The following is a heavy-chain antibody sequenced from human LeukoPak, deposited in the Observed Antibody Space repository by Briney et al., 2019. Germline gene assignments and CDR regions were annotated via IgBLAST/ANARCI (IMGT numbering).Heavy chain of an antibody. CDR1: GXTFSNYW. CDR3: ARDPYSSTWSYGMDV. J-gene: IGHJ6*02. CDR2: IKQDGSEE. D-gene: IGHD6-6*01. V-gene: IGHV3-7*05. Sequence: GGSLRLSCAASGXTFSNYWMSWVRQAPGKGLEWVANIKQDGSEEVYVDSVKGRFTISRDNAKNSLFLQMNTLRAEDTAVYYCARDPYSSTWSYGMDVWGQGTTVTVSS.